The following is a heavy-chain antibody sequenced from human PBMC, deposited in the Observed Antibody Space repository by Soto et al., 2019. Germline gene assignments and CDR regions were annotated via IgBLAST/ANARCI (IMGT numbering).Heavy chain of an antibody. Sequence: PGGSLRLSCAASGFTFSSYSMNWVRQAPGKGLEWVSYISSSSSTIYYADSVKGRFTISRDNAKNSLYLQMNSLRAEDTAVYYCARGYRLITTLSDMDVWGKGTTVTVSS. CDR3: ARGYRLITTLSDMDV. J-gene: IGHJ6*03. CDR2: ISSSSSTI. D-gene: IGHD3-16*01. CDR1: GFTFSSYS. V-gene: IGHV3-48*01.